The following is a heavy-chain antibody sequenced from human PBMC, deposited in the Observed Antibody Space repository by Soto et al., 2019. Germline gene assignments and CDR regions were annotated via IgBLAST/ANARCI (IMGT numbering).Heavy chain of an antibody. D-gene: IGHD6-19*01. V-gene: IGHV3-74*01. Sequence: GGSLRLSCAASGFTFSSYWMHWVRQAPGKGLVWVSRINSDGSSTSYADSVKGRFTISRDNAKNTLYLQMNSLRAEDTAVYYCTQEQWLSKPRWSWFDPWGQRTLVTVSS. CDR1: GFTFSSYW. J-gene: IGHJ5*02. CDR2: INSDGSST. CDR3: TQEQWLSKPRWSWFDP.